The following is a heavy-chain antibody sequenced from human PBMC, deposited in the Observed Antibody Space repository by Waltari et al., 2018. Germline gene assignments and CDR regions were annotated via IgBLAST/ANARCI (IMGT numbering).Heavy chain of an antibody. J-gene: IGHJ6*03. CDR3: AKVPVGYYYYYMDV. V-gene: IGHV3-23*04. Sequence: EVQLVESGGGLVQPGGSLRLSCAASGFTFSSYAMSWVRQAPGKGLEWVSAISGSGCSTYYADSGKGRFTISRDNAKNTLYLQMNSLRAEDTAVYYCAKVPVGYYYYYMDVWGKGTTVTVSS. CDR2: ISGSGCST. CDR1: GFTFSSYA.